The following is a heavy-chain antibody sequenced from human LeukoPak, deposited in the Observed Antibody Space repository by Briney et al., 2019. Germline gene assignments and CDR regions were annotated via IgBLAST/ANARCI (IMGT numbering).Heavy chain of an antibody. CDR2: IHTSGST. D-gene: IGHD6-13*01. CDR1: GGSISSYY. V-gene: IGHV4-4*07. CDR3: AREAGIAAPTWFDP. J-gene: IGHJ5*02. Sequence: SETLSLTCTVSGGSISSYYWSWIRQPAGKGLEWIGRIHTSGSTNYNPSLKSRVTMSVDTSKNQFSLKLSSVTAADTAVYYCAREAGIAAPTWFDPWGQGTLVTVSS.